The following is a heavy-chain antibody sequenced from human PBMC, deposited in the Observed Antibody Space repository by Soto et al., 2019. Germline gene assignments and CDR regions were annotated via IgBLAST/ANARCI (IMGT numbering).Heavy chain of an antibody. V-gene: IGHV3-23*01. CDR1: GFTVSSHA. Sequence: PVGSLRLSCAASGFTVSSHAMSWVRQAPGKGLEWVSSISGSGDDTYYGDSVKGRFTISRDSSSSTLYLQMNNLRGEDTAVYFCTKSRRSILMVYGFGGMDVWGQGTTVTVSS. D-gene: IGHD2-8*01. CDR2: ISGSGDDT. CDR3: TKSRRSILMVYGFGGMDV. J-gene: IGHJ6*02.